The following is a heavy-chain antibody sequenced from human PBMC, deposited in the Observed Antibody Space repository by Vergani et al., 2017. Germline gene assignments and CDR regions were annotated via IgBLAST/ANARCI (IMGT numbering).Heavy chain of an antibody. D-gene: IGHD4-23*01. CDR3: TRDSPHGGDYYYYGMDV. CDR1: GFTFSSYG. CDR2: IRSKAYGGTT. J-gene: IGHJ6*02. Sequence: EVQLVESGGGLVQPGRSLRLSCTASGFTFSSYGMHWVRQAPGKGLEWVGFIRSKAYGGTTEYAASVKGRFTISRDDSKSIAYLQMNSLKTEDTAVYYCTRDSPHGGDYYYYGMDVWGQGTTVTVSS. V-gene: IGHV3-49*04.